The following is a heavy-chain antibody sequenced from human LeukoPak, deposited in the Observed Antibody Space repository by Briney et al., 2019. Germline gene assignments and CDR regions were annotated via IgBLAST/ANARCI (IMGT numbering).Heavy chain of an antibody. D-gene: IGHD1-26*01. V-gene: IGHV3-7*01. CDR1: GFTFSSYW. CDR3: ARKGYRVGATSFDY. CDR2: IKHDGSEK. J-gene: IGHJ4*02. Sequence: GSLRLSCAASGFTFSSYWMSWVRQAPGKGLEWVANIKHDGSEKYYVDSVKGRFTISRDNAKNSLYLQMNSLRAEDTAVYYCARKGYRVGATSFDYWGQGTLVTVSS.